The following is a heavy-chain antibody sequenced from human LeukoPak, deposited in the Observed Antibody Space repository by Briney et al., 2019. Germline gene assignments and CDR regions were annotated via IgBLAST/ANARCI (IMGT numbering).Heavy chain of an antibody. CDR1: GFTVSSNY. CDR2: INRDGSRT. J-gene: IGHJ4*02. D-gene: IGHD3-9*01. V-gene: IGHV3-74*01. CDR3: VRSLTGTDDY. Sequence: GGSLRLSCAASGFTVSSNYMSWVRQAPGKGLVWVSHINRDGSRTTYADSVKGRFTISRDNAKNTVYLQMNSLRAEDTALYFCVRSLTGTDDYWGQGTLVTVSS.